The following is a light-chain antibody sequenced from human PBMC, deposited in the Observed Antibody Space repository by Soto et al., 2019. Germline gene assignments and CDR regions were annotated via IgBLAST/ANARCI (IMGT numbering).Light chain of an antibody. CDR1: SSDVGGYNY. V-gene: IGLV2-11*01. CDR2: DVS. J-gene: IGLJ1*01. CDR3: CSHAGSYTYV. Sequence: QSVLTQPRSVSWSPGQSVTISCTGTSSDVGGYNYVSWYQQHPGKAPKVMIYDVSKRLSGVPDRFSGSKSGNTASLTISGLQAEDEADYYCCSHAGSYTYVFGTGTKLTVL.